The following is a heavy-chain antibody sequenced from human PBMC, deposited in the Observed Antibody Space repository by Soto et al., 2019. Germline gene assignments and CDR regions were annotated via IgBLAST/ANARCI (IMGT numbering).Heavy chain of an antibody. J-gene: IGHJ4*02. D-gene: IGHD3-22*01. V-gene: IGHV1-46*01. Sequence: ASVKVSCKAPGYTFTSYYMHWVRQAPGQGLEWMGIINPSGGSTSYAQKFQGRVTMTRDTSTSTVYKELSSLRSEDTAVYYCARGGEYYDSSGYPITPSFFDYWGQGTLVTVSS. CDR2: INPSGGST. CDR1: GYTFTSYY. CDR3: ARGGEYYDSSGYPITPSFFDY.